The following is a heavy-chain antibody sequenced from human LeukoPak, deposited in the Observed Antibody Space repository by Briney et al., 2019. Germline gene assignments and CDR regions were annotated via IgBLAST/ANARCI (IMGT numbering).Heavy chain of an antibody. CDR1: GGSFSGYY. J-gene: IGHJ5*02. CDR2: IFHPGST. V-gene: IGHV4-34*12. CDR3: ARVRYSSSEYWFDP. D-gene: IGHD6-6*01. Sequence: PSETLSLTCAVYGGSFSGYYWTWIRQPPGKGLEWIGEIFHPGSTDYNPSLNSRVTISVDTSKSQFSLKLSSVTAADTAVYYCARVRYSSSEYWFDPWGQGTLVTVSS.